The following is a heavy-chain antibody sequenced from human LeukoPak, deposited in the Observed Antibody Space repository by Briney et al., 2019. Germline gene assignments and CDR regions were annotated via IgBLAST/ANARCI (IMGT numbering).Heavy chain of an antibody. D-gene: IGHD3-22*01. CDR3: ARGLKFSTMIVVVTCSDY. Sequence: GGSLRLSCAASGFTFSSYSMNWVRQAPGKGLEWVANIKQDGSEKYYVDSVKGRFTISRDNAKNSLYLQMNSLRAEDTAVYYCARGLKFSTMIVVVTCSDYWGQGTLVTVSS. J-gene: IGHJ4*02. CDR2: IKQDGSEK. V-gene: IGHV3-7*01. CDR1: GFTFSSYS.